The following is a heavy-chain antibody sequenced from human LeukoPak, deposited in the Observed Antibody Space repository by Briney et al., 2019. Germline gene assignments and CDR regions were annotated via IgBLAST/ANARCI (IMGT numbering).Heavy chain of an antibody. J-gene: IGHJ4*02. CDR3: AKRGVVIRVILVGFHKEANYFDS. CDR1: GITLSNYG. D-gene: IGHD3-22*01. CDR2: ISDRGGRT. V-gene: IGHV3-23*01. Sequence: QPGGSLRLSCAVSGITLSNYGMSWVRQAPGKGLEWVAGISDRGGRTNYADSVKGRFTVSRDNPKNTLYLQMNSLRAEDTAVYFCAKRGVVIRVILVGFHKEANYFDSWGQGALVTVSS.